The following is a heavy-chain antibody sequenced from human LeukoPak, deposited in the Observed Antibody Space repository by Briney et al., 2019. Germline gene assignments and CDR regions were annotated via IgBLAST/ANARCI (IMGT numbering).Heavy chain of an antibody. Sequence: ASVKVSCKASGYTFSNYDINWVRQATGQGLEWMGWKNPNSGNTGYAQKFQGRVTITADKSTSTAYMELSSLRSEDTAVYYCARGVNGGYDLFDYWGQGTLVTVSS. CDR1: GYTFSNYD. CDR2: KNPNSGNT. V-gene: IGHV1-8*03. D-gene: IGHD5-12*01. J-gene: IGHJ4*02. CDR3: ARGVNGGYDLFDY.